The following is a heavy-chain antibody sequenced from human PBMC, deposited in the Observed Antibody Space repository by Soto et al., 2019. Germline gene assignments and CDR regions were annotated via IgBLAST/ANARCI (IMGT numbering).Heavy chain of an antibody. CDR1: GGSISSYY. D-gene: IGHD3-10*01. CDR3: VIWVKASNYFDY. Sequence: SETLSLTCTVSGGSISSYYWSWIRQPPGKGLEWIGYIYYSGSTNYNPSLKSRVTISVDTSKNQFSLKLSSVTAADTAVYYCVIWVKASNYFDYWGQGTLVTVSS. CDR2: IYYSGST. J-gene: IGHJ4*02. V-gene: IGHV4-59*01.